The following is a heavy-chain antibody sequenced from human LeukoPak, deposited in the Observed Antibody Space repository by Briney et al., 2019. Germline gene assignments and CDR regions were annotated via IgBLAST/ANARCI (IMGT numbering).Heavy chain of an antibody. V-gene: IGHV1-18*01. CDR3: AREERLAGHYYYYYMDV. CDR1: GYTFTSYG. CDR2: ISAYNGNT. Sequence: ASVKVSCKASGYTFTSYGISWVRQAPGQGLEWMGWISAYNGNTNYAQKLQGRVTMTTDTSTSTAYMELRSLRSDDTAVYYCAREERLAGHYYYYYMDVWGKGTTVTVSS. J-gene: IGHJ6*03. D-gene: IGHD1-1*01.